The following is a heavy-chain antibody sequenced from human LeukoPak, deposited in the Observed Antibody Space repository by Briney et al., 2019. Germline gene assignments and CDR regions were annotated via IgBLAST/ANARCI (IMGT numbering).Heavy chain of an antibody. CDR1: GFTFRSYG. J-gene: IGHJ2*01. D-gene: IGHD2/OR15-2a*01. CDR3: ARDRSMSGWYIDL. V-gene: IGHV3-33*01. CDR2: IWYDGSNK. Sequence: PGGSLRLSCAASGFTFRSYGMHWVRQAPGKGLEWVAVIWYDGSNKYYPDSVQGRFTISRDNSKNTLYLQVNSLRAEDTAVYYCARDRSMSGWYIDLWGRGTLVTVSS.